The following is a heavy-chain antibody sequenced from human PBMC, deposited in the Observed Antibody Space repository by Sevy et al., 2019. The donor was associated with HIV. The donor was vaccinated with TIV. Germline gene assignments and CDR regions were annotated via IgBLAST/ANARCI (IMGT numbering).Heavy chain of an antibody. V-gene: IGHV3-23*01. CDR2: ISGSGGST. CDR3: AKDRKGIQLWLLPGILFDY. J-gene: IGHJ4*02. CDR1: GFTFSSYA. Sequence: GGSLRLSCAASGFTFSSYAMSWVRQAPGKGLEWVSAISGSGGSTYYADSVKGRFTISRDNSKNTLYLQMNSLRAEDTAVYYCAKDRKGIQLWLLPGILFDYWGQGTLVTVSS. D-gene: IGHD5-18*01.